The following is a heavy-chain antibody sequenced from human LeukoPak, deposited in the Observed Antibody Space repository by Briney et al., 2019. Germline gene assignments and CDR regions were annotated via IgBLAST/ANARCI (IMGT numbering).Heavy chain of an antibody. CDR1: GYTFTSYD. Sequence: ASVKVSCKASGYTFTSYDINWVRQATGQGLEWMGWMNPNSGNTGYAQKFQGRVTMTRNTSISTAYMELSSLRSEDTAVYYCARAYYDFWSGKNYYYYGMDVWGQGTTVTVSS. CDR3: ARAYYDFWSGKNYYYYGMDV. J-gene: IGHJ6*02. D-gene: IGHD3-3*01. V-gene: IGHV1-8*01. CDR2: MNPNSGNT.